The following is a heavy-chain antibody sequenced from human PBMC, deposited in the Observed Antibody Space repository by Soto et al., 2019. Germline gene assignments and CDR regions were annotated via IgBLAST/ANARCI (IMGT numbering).Heavy chain of an antibody. V-gene: IGHV4-61*01. D-gene: IGHD5-18*01. CDR1: GGSVSSGSYY. CDR2: IYYSGST. CDR3: ARATFPLRGYSYGSLDY. J-gene: IGHJ4*02. Sequence: SETLSLTCTVCGGSVSSGSYYWSWIRQPPGKGLEWIGYIYYSGSTNYNPSLKSRVTISVDTSKNQFSLKLSSVTAADTAVYYCARATFPLRGYSYGSLDYWGQGTLVTVSS.